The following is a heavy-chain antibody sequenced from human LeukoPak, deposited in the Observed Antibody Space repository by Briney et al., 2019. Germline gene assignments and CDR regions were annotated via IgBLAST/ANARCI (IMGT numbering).Heavy chain of an antibody. D-gene: IGHD4-11*01. V-gene: IGHV4-34*01. CDR2: VNHEGDS. CDR3: ARGSNYVSDYYFDV. Sequence: KASETLSLTCAVYGVSLRGYYWSWIRQSPEKGLEWIGEVNHEGDSIYSPSLKSRLTVSVDMSKNQFSLNLRPVTAADTAVYFCARGSNYVSDYYFDVWGKGTTVIVSS. J-gene: IGHJ6*03. CDR1: GVSLRGYY.